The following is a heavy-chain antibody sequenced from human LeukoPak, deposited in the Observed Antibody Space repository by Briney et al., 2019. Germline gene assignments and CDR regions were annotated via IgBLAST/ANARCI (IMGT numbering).Heavy chain of an antibody. Sequence: ASVKVSCKASGYTYTGYYMHWVRQAPGQGLEWMGWINPNSGGTNYAQKLQGRVTMTTDTSTSTAYMELRSLRSDDTAVYYCARDPGWNGDAFDIWGQGTMVTVSS. CDR2: INPNSGGT. D-gene: IGHD1-1*01. CDR1: GYTYTGYY. V-gene: IGHV1-2*02. J-gene: IGHJ3*02. CDR3: ARDPGWNGDAFDI.